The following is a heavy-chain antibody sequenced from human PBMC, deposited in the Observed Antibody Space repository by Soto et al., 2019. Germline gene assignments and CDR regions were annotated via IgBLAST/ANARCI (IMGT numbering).Heavy chain of an antibody. V-gene: IGHV1-69*06. CDR3: ARSTWGTYRYPGDYYYGMDV. J-gene: IGHJ6*02. Sequence: SVKVSCKTSGGSFSNFAYSWVRQAPGQGVEWMGGIFPISGTSNNAQNFQGRVSITADKSASTIYMELRSLRSEDTAIYYCARSTWGTYRYPGDYYYGMDVWGQGTTVTVSS. CDR1: GGSFSNFA. CDR2: IFPISGTS. D-gene: IGHD3-16*02.